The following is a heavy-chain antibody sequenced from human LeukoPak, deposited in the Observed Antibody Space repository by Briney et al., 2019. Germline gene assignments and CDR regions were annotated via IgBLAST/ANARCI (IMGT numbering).Heavy chain of an antibody. CDR3: ASHPGTVFDY. CDR1: GDFITAYY. V-gene: IGHV4-59*01. CDR2: VYYSGST. Sequence: PSETLSLTCTVSGDFITAYYWSWIRQPPGKGLEWIGYVYYSGSTEYNPSLRSRVTISLERSKHQFSLKLTSVTAADTSVYYCASHPGTVFDYWGQGALVTVSS. D-gene: IGHD1-26*01. J-gene: IGHJ4*02.